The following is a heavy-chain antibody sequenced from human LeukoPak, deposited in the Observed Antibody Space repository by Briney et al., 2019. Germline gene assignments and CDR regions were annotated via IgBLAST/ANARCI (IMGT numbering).Heavy chain of an antibody. V-gene: IGHV1-46*01. CDR2: INPSGGST. CDR3: ARDRRDYYDSSGYYSSSFDY. J-gene: IGHJ4*02. D-gene: IGHD3-22*01. Sequence: RASVKVSCKASGYTFTSYYMHWVRQAPGQGLEWMGIINPSGGSTSYAQKFQGRVTMTRDMSTSTVYMELSSLRSEDTAVYYCARDRRDYYDSSGYYSSSFDYWGQGTLVTVFS. CDR1: GYTFTSYY.